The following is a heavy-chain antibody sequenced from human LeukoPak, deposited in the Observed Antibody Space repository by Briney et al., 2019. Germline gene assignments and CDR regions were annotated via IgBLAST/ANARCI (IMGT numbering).Heavy chain of an antibody. D-gene: IGHD2-2*01. Sequence: PGGSLRLSCAASGFTFSSYWMSWVRQAPGKGLEWVANIKQDGSEKYYVDSVKGRFTISRGNAKNSLYLKMNSLRAEDTAVYYCAVASSVPAAIGFYYYGMDVWGQGTTVTVSS. J-gene: IGHJ6*02. CDR3: AVASSVPAAIGFYYYGMDV. CDR1: GFTFSSYW. V-gene: IGHV3-7*01. CDR2: IKQDGSEK.